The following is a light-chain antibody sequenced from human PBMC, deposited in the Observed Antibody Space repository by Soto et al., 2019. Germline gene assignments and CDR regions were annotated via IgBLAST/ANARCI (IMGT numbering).Light chain of an antibody. CDR2: DAS. CDR3: QQIDDYPIT. CDR1: QGISSY. J-gene: IGKJ5*01. Sequence: DIQLTQSPSFLSASVGDRVTITCRASQGISSYLAWYQQKPGRAPNLLIYDASTLQTGVPSRFSGSKSGTEFTLTISSLQPEDFANYYCQQIDDYPITFGQGTRLEIK. V-gene: IGKV1-9*01.